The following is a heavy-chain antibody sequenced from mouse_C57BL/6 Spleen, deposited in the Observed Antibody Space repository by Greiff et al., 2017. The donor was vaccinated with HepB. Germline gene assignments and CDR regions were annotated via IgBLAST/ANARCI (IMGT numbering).Heavy chain of an antibody. CDR3: ARGGHYGSSSSPFAY. CDR2: IDPSDSYT. J-gene: IGHJ3*01. CDR1: GYTFTSYW. D-gene: IGHD1-1*01. Sequence: VQLQQPGAELVKPGASVKLSCKASGYTFTSYWMQWVKQRPGQGLEWIGEIDPSDSYTNYNQKFKGKATLPVDTSTSTAYMQLSSLTSEDSAVYYCARGGHYGSSSSPFAYWGQGTLVTVSA. V-gene: IGHV1-50*01.